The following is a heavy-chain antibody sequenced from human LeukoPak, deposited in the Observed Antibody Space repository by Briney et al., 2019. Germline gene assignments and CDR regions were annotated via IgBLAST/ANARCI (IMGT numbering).Heavy chain of an antibody. V-gene: IGHV3-7*01. J-gene: IGHJ4*02. CDR1: GFTFSSYW. CDR2: INHNGNVN. Sequence: GGSLRLSCAASGFTFSSYWMNWASQAPGKGLEWVASINHNGNVNYYVDSVKGRFTISRDNAKNSLYLQTNSLRAEDTAVYYCARGHSDHISIYDYWGQGTLVTVSS. D-gene: IGHD1-14*01. CDR3: ARGHSDHISIYDY.